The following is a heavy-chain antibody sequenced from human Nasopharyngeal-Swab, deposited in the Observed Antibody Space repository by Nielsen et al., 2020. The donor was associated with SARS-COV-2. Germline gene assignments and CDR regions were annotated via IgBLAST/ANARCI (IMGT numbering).Heavy chain of an antibody. D-gene: IGHD5/OR15-5a*01. CDR3: ASTQAQDYYYGMDV. Sequence: VRQMPGKGLEWMGRIDPSDSYTNYSPPFQGHVTISADKSISTAYLQWSSLKASDTAMYYCASTQAQDYYYGMDVWGQGTTVTVSS. V-gene: IGHV5-10-1*01. J-gene: IGHJ6*02. CDR2: IDPSDSYT.